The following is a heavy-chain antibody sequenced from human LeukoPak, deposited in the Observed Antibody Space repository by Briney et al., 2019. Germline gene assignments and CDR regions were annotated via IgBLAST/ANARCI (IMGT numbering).Heavy chain of an antibody. CDR1: GFTFSSYA. V-gene: IGHV3-30-3*01. CDR3: ARDSGIAVAGTPPSLLPLDY. CDR2: ISYDGSNK. Sequence: GGSLRLSCAASGFTFSSYAMHWVRQAPGKGLEWVAVISYDGSNKYYADSVKGRFTISRDNSKNTLYLQMNSLRAEDTAVYYCARDSGIAVAGTPPSLLPLDYWGQGTLVTVSS. J-gene: IGHJ4*02. D-gene: IGHD6-19*01.